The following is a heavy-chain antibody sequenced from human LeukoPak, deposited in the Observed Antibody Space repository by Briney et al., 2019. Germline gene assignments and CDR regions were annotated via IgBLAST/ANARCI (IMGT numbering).Heavy chain of an antibody. D-gene: IGHD3-3*01. CDR1: GYSISSGYY. J-gene: IGHJ6*03. CDR2: IYNSGST. V-gene: IGHV4-38-2*02. CDR3: ARGRSTDFWSGYYAIHYYMDV. Sequence: SETLSLTCTVSGYSISSGYYWGWIRQPPGKGLEWIGNIYNSGSTYYNPSLKSRVTISVDTSKNQFSLKLSSVTAADTAVYYCARGRSTDFWSGYYAIHYYMDVWGKGTTVTVSS.